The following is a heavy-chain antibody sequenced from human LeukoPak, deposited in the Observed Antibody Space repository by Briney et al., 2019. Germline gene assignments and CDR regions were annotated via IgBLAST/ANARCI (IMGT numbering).Heavy chain of an antibody. J-gene: IGHJ4*02. CDR2: ISAYNGNT. Sequence: ASVKVSCKASGYTFTSYGISWVRQAPGQGLEWMGWISAYNGNTNYAQKLQGRVTMTTDTSTSTAYMELRSLRSDDTAVYYCARQTGDSLKTTYYDFWSGYYTGGVFDYWGQGTLVTVSS. CDR3: ARQTGDSLKTTYYDFWSGYYTGGVFDY. D-gene: IGHD3-3*01. V-gene: IGHV1-18*01. CDR1: GYTFTSYG.